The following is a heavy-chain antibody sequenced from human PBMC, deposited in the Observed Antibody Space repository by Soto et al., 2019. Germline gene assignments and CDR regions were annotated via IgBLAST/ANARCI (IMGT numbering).Heavy chain of an antibody. CDR1: GFTFSSYS. D-gene: IGHD3-3*01. CDR2: ISSSSSTI. V-gene: IGHV3-48*02. J-gene: IGHJ6*02. Sequence: VQLVESGGGLVQPGGSLRLSCAASGFTFSSYSMNWVRQAPGKGLEWVSYISSSSSTIYYADPVKGRFTISRDNAKNSLYLQMNSLRDEDTALYYCASHPEYDFWSGYYNYYYYGMDVWGQGTTVTVSS. CDR3: ASHPEYDFWSGYYNYYYYGMDV.